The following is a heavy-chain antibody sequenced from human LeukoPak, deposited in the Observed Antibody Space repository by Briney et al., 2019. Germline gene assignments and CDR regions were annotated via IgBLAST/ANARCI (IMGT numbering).Heavy chain of an antibody. D-gene: IGHD2/OR15-2a*01. CDR3: ARTYCYMTSPSCRWFDP. V-gene: IGHV1-2*02. CDR2: INPNSGGT. CDR1: GYTFTGYY. J-gene: IGHJ5*02. Sequence: GASVKVSCKASGYTFTGYYMHWVRQAPGQGLEWMGWINPNSGGTNYAQKFQGRVTMTRDTSISTAYMELSRLRSDDTAVYYCARTYCYMTSPSCRWFDPWGQGTLVTVSS.